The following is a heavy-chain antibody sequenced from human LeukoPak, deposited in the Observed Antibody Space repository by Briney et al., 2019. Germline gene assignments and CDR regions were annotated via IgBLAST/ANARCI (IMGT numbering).Heavy chain of an antibody. Sequence: SETLSLTCTVSGGSLSSYYWSWIRQPAGKGLEWIGRIYTSGSTNYNASLKSRVSMSVDTSKNQFSLKLSSVTAADTAVFYCAGENSGSYSESDYWGQGTLVTVSS. D-gene: IGHD1-26*01. V-gene: IGHV4-4*07. CDR3: AGENSGSYSESDY. CDR1: GGSLSSYY. CDR2: IYTSGST. J-gene: IGHJ4*02.